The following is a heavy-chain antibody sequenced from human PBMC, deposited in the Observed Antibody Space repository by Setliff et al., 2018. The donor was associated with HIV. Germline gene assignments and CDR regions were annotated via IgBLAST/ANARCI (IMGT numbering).Heavy chain of an antibody. CDR2: IDGSGTT. CDR3: ARDRHSSGLGSYGP. CDR1: DDSFSTNY. V-gene: IGHV4-4*07. Sequence: KPSETLSLTCNVSDDSFSTNYWSWVRQPPGKGLEWIGRIDGSGTTDYKPSLKCRVAISVDTSRNQFSLRVTSVTAADTAVYFCARDRHSSGLGSYGPWGPGILVTVSS. D-gene: IGHD3-10*01. J-gene: IGHJ5*02.